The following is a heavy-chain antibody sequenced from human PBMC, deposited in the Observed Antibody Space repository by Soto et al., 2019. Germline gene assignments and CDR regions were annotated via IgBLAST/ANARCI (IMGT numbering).Heavy chain of an antibody. J-gene: IGHJ4*02. CDR1: GFSLTTSGVG. V-gene: IGHV2-5*02. CDR3: AHRVLRTVFGLVTTTAIYFDF. D-gene: IGHD3-3*01. CDR2: IYWDDDK. Sequence: QITLNESGPTQVTPRQTLTLTCTFSGFSLTTSGVGVGWIRQSPGKAPEWLALIYWDDDKRYSPSLKCRLTTTKDNSKNQVVLTMAALDPADTATYYCAHRVLRTVFGLVTTTAIYFDFWGQGTPVAVSS.